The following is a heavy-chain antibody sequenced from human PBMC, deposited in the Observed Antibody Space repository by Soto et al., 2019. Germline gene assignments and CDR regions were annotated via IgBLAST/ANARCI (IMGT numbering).Heavy chain of an antibody. CDR2: IYYSGST. V-gene: IGHV4-31*03. CDR1: GGSISSGGYY. CDR3: ARICINYYYYGMDV. D-gene: IGHD1-20*01. Sequence: QVQLQESGPGLVKPSQTLSLTCTVSGGSISSGGYYWSWIRQHPGKGLEWIGYIYYSGSTYYNPSLKSRVTISVDTSKNQFSLKLSSVTAADTAVYFCARICINYYYYGMDVLGQGTTVTVSS. J-gene: IGHJ6*02.